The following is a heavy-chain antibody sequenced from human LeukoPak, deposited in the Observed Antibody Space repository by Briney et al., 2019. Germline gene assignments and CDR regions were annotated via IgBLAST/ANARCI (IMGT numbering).Heavy chain of an antibody. CDR1: GFTFRSYE. V-gene: IGHV3-48*03. Sequence: GGSLRLSCAASGFTFRSYEMNWVRQAPGKGLEWVSYISSSGSTIYYADSVKGRFTISRDNAKNSLYLQMNSLRAEDTAVYYCARDRWTVTHFDYWGQGTLVTVSS. D-gene: IGHD4-17*01. J-gene: IGHJ4*02. CDR2: ISSSGSTI. CDR3: ARDRWTVTHFDY.